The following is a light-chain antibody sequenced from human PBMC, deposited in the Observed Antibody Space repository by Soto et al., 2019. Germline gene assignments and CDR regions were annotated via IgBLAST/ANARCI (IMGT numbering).Light chain of an antibody. V-gene: IGKV3-11*01. Sequence: EIVLTQSPATLSSFPGDRVTLSCRASQYINTRLAWYQHRPGQAPRLLIYQTSIRAAGIPARFSASGTGTDFNLPIREVQTEDFAGYYCHQRKSWSRAFGQGTKVEIK. CDR1: QYINTR. CDR2: QTS. CDR3: HQRKSWSRA. J-gene: IGKJ1*01.